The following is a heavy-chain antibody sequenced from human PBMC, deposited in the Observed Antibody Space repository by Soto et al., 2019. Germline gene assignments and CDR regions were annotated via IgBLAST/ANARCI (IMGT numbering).Heavy chain of an antibody. CDR3: ARDFTVGAIYSGAYYYGMDV. CDR1: GFTLSSYG. V-gene: IGHV3-33*01. Sequence: GGSLRLSCAASGFTLSSYGMHWVRQAPGKGLEWVAVSWYDGSKEKYADSVKGRFTISRDNSKSTLYLQMDSLRAEDTAVYSCARDFTVGAIYSGAYYYGMDVWGQGTTVTVSS. J-gene: IGHJ6*01. D-gene: IGHD1-26*01. CDR2: SWYDGSKE.